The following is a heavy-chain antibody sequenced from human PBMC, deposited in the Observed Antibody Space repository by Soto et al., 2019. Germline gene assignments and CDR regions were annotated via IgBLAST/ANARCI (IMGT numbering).Heavy chain of an antibody. D-gene: IGHD5-12*01. CDR3: AKDSRDGYNYFDY. J-gene: IGHJ4*02. V-gene: IGHV3-43*01. Sequence: GGSLRLSCAASGFTFDDYTMHWVRQAPGKGLEWVSLISWDGGSTYYADSVKGRFTISRDNSKNSLYLQTNSLRTEDTALYYCAKDSRDGYNYFDYWGQGTLVTVSS. CDR1: GFTFDDYT. CDR2: ISWDGGST.